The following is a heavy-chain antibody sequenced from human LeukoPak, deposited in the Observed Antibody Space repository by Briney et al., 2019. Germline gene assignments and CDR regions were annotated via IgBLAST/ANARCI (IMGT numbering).Heavy chain of an antibody. CDR2: MNPNRGNT. CDR3: AREQSSYDFWGGFYYYYGMDG. Sequence: ASVNVSCKASGYTFTSYDINWVRQATGQGLEWRGWMNPNRGNTGYAQKFQGRVTMTRNTSISTAYMELSSLRSEDTAVYYCAREQSSYDFWGGFYYYYGMDGWGQGTTATVSS. D-gene: IGHD3-3*01. CDR1: GYTFTSYD. J-gene: IGHJ6*02. V-gene: IGHV1-8*01.